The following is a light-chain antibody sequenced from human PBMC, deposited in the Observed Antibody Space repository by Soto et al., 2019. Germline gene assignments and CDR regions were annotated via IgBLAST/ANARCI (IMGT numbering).Light chain of an antibody. J-gene: IGLJ2*01. CDR3: SSYTSSTIL. Sequence: QSVLTQPASVPGSPGQSIIISCTGTSSDADAYNYVSWYQHHPGKAPKLLIYDVSNRPSGISNRFSGSKSGNTASLTTSGLQPEDEADYFCSSYTSSTILFGGGTKVTVL. CDR1: SSDADAYNY. V-gene: IGLV2-14*03. CDR2: DVS.